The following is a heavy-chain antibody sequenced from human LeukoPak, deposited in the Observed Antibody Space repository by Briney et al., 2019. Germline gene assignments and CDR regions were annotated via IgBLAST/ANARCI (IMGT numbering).Heavy chain of an antibody. V-gene: IGHV3-30*02. J-gene: IGHJ4*02. Sequence: GGSLRLSCAASGFTFSSFGMHWVRQAPGKGLEWVAFTRYDGNNKYYTDAVKGGFTISRDNSKNTLYLQMNSLRAEDTAVYYCAKDQSHGSGSYYPDYWGQGTLVTVSS. D-gene: IGHD3-10*01. CDR1: GFTFSSFG. CDR2: TRYDGNNK. CDR3: AKDQSHGSGSYYPDY.